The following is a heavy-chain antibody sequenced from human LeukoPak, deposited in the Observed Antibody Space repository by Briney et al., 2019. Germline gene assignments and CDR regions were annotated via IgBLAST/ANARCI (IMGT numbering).Heavy chain of an antibody. CDR1: GFTFSSYS. CDR2: ISTSSIYI. Sequence: GGSLRLSCAASGFTFSSYSMNWVRQAPGKGLEWVSSISTSSIYIYYADSVKGRFTISRDNAKKSLYLQMNSLRVEDTAVYYCARVRDHPGIAVGGIDYWGQGTLVTVSS. CDR3: ARVRDHPGIAVGGIDY. D-gene: IGHD6-19*01. J-gene: IGHJ4*02. V-gene: IGHV3-21*01.